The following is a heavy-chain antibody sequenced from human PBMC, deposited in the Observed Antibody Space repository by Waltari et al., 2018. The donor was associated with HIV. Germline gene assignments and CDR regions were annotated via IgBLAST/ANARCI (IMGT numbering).Heavy chain of an antibody. CDR1: GFTFRDYY. CDR3: ARGEQSAHGPSDY. CDR2: ISRGGSST. J-gene: IGHJ4*02. V-gene: IGHV3-11*01. Sequence: QVQLEESGGDLVKPGGSLRLSCAASGFTFRDYYMSWMRQAPGKGLEWIAHISRGGSSTYYADSVKGRFTISRDNAKNSPYLQMLSLRAEDTAIYYCARGEQSAHGPSDYWGQGTLVTVSS. D-gene: IGHD4-17*01.